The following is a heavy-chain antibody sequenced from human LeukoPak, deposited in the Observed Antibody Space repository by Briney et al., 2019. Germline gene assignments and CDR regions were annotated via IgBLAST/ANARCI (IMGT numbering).Heavy chain of an antibody. CDR2: IFSSGST. Sequence: KPSETLSLTCTVSGGSVSSGTYYWSWIRQPPGKGPEWIGYIFSSGSTNYNPSLKSRVTISVDTSKNQFSLNLSSVTAADTAVYYCARVPVGPWGQGTLVTVSS. J-gene: IGHJ4*02. CDR1: GGSVSSGTYY. D-gene: IGHD1-26*01. CDR3: ARVPVGP. V-gene: IGHV4-61*01.